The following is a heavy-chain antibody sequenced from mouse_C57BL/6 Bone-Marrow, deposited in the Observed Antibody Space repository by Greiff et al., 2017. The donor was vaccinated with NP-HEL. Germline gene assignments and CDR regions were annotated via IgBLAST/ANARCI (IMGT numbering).Heavy chain of an antibody. CDR3: ARVTTVVANWYFDV. Sequence: QVQLQQSGPELVKPGASVKISCKASGYAFSSSWMNWVKQRPGKGLEWIGRIYPGDGDTNYNGKFKGKATLTADKSSSTAYMQLSSLTSEDSAVYFCARVTTVVANWYFDVWGTGTTVTVSS. CDR2: IYPGDGDT. CDR1: GYAFSSSW. V-gene: IGHV1-82*01. J-gene: IGHJ1*03. D-gene: IGHD1-1*01.